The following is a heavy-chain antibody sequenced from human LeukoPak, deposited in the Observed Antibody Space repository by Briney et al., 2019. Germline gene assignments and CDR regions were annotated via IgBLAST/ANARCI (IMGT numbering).Heavy chain of an antibody. CDR2: IGNSGVGT. V-gene: IGHV3-23*01. CDR1: GFTFSTYA. CDR3: ARGNDYGDYSYLLY. D-gene: IGHD4-17*01. Sequence: GGSLRLSCAASGFTFSTYAMSWVRQAPGKGLEWVSGIGNSGVGTDYADSVKGRFTISRDNAKNSLYLQMNSLRAEDTAVYYCARGNDYGDYSYLLYWGQGTLVTVSS. J-gene: IGHJ4*02.